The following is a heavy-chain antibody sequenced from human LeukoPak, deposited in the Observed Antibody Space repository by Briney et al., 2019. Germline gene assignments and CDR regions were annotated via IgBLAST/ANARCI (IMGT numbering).Heavy chain of an antibody. D-gene: IGHD6-13*01. Sequence: ASVKVSCKASGYTFTSYGISWVRQAPGQGPEGMGWISAYNGNTNYAQKLQGRVTMTTDTSTSTAYMELRSLRSDDTAVYYCARVSRVYSSSWYDSYYFDYWGQGTLVTVSS. CDR1: GYTFTSYG. CDR3: ARVSRVYSSSWYDSYYFDY. J-gene: IGHJ4*02. CDR2: ISAYNGNT. V-gene: IGHV1-18*01.